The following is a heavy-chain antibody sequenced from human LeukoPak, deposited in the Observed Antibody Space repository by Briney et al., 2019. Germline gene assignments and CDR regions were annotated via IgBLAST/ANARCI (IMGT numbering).Heavy chain of an antibody. CDR1: GFTFSNYW. CDR3: ARWADDSGIYYIAS. CDR2: IRQDANVK. D-gene: IGHD3-10*01. J-gene: IGHJ4*02. V-gene: IGHV3-7*01. Sequence: GGSLRLSRAASGFTFSNYWMTWVRQAPGKGPQWVASIRQDANVKYYVDSVKGRFTISRDNAENSLYLQMNSLRAEDTAVYYCARWADDSGIYYIASWGQGSLVIVSS.